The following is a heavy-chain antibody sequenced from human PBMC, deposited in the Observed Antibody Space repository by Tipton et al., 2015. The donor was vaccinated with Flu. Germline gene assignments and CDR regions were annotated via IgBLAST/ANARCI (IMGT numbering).Heavy chain of an antibody. J-gene: IGHJ4*02. V-gene: IGHV3-9*01. CDR2: ISRNSGSI. D-gene: IGHD3-22*01. Sequence: SLRLSCAASGFTFDDYAMHWVRQAPGKGLEWVSGISRNSGSIGYADSVKGRFTISRDNAKNSLYLQMNSLRAEDTALYYCAKDISLYYDSSGRFDYWGQGTLVTVSS. CDR1: GFTFDDYA. CDR3: AKDISLYYDSSGRFDY.